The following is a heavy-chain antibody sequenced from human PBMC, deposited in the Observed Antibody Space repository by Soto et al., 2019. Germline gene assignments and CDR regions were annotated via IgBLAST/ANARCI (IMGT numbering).Heavy chain of an antibody. CDR3: ARDQTPNWELPSGYYYGMDV. CDR2: IYSGGRT. Sequence: PGGSLRLSGAASGFTHSSNYISCGRHAPGKGLEWVSVIYSGGRTYYADSVKGRFSISRDNSKKTLYLQMNSLRAEDTAVYYCARDQTPNWELPSGYYYGMDVWGQGTTVTV. J-gene: IGHJ6*02. V-gene: IGHV3-53*01. CDR1: GFTHSSNY. D-gene: IGHD7-27*01.